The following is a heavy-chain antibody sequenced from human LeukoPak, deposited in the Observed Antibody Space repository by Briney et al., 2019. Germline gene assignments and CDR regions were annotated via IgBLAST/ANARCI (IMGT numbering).Heavy chain of an antibody. Sequence: SETLSLTCAVYGGSFSGYYWSWIRQPPGKGLEWVGEINDSGSANYNPSLKSRVIISIDTSKSQFSLKLTSVTAADTAIYYCAIFLGWNYYDSSAHFNYGGREP. J-gene: IGHJ4*02. CDR2: INDSGSA. CDR1: GGSFSGYY. V-gene: IGHV4-34*01. CDR3: AIFLGWNYYDSSAHFNY. D-gene: IGHD3-22*01.